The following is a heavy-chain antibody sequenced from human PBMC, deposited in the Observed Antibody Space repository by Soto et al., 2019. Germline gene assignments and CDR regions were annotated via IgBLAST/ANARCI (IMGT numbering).Heavy chain of an antibody. V-gene: IGHV3-23*01. CDR3: AKIEEYCSGGSCYPEYFQH. J-gene: IGHJ1*01. Sequence: GGSLRLSCAASGFTFSSYAMSWVRQAPGKGLEWVSAISGSGGSTYYADSVKGRFTISRDNSKNTLYLQMNSLRAEDTAVYYCAKIEEYCSGGSCYPEYFQHWGQGTLVTVSS. D-gene: IGHD2-15*01. CDR2: ISGSGGST. CDR1: GFTFSSYA.